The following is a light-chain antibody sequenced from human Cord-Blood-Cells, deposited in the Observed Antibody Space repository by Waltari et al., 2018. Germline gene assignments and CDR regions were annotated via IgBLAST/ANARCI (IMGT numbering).Light chain of an antibody. V-gene: IGLV1-47*01. CDR1: TSNIGSTY. J-gene: IGLJ3*02. CDR2: RNN. CDR3: AAWDDSLSGWV. Sequence: QSVLTPPPSASGTPGQRVTISRSGGTSNIGSTYVYWYQPLPGTAPKLLLYRNNQRPSGVPDRFSGSKSGTSAYLAISALRSEEGADYYCAAWDDSLSGWVFGGGTKLTVL.